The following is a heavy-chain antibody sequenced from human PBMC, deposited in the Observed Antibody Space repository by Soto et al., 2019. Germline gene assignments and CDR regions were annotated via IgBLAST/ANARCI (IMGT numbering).Heavy chain of an antibody. Sequence: PGGSLRLSCAASGFTFSSYAMHWVRQAPGKGLEWVAVISYDGSNKYYADSVKGRFTISRDNSKNTLYLQMNSLRAEDTAVYYSARDRDINDSPPHNYYGMDVWGQGTTVTVSS. CDR1: GFTFSSYA. V-gene: IGHV3-30-3*01. J-gene: IGHJ6*02. CDR2: ISYDGSNK. CDR3: ARDRDINDSPPHNYYGMDV. D-gene: IGHD3-22*01.